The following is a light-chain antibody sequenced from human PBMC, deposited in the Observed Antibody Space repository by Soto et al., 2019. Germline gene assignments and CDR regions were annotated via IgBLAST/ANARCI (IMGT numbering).Light chain of an antibody. CDR1: QSVSSY. CDR3: QQRINWPLT. CDR2: DAT. V-gene: IGKV3-11*01. Sequence: DIVLTQSPVTLSLSPGERATLSCRASQSVSSYLAWYQQKPGQAPRLLISDATNRATGISARFSGSGSGTDFTLTIDSLEPEDFVVYYCQQRINWPLTFGGGTKVEIK. J-gene: IGKJ4*01.